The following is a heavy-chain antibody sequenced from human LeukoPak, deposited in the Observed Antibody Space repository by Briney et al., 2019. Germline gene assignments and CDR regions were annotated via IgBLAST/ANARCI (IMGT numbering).Heavy chain of an antibody. CDR3: ARCSNYDILTGAFDI. V-gene: IGHV1-46*01. J-gene: IGHJ3*02. CDR2: INPSGGST. Sequence: VASVKVSCKASGYTFTSYYMHWVRQAPGQGLEWMGIINPSGGSTSYAQKFQGRVTMTRDMSTSTVYMELSSLRSEDTAVYYCARCSNYDILTGAFDIWGQGTMVTVSS. CDR1: GYTFTSYY. D-gene: IGHD3-9*01.